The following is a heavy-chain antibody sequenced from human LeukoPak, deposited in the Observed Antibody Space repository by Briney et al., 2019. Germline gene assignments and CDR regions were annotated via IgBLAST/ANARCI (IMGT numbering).Heavy chain of an antibody. CDR1: GFTFSSYA. J-gene: IGHJ3*02. CDR2: ISYDGSNK. Sequence: GGSLRLSCAASGFTFSSYAMHWVRQSPGKGLEWVAVISYDGSNKYYADSVKGRFTISRDNSKNTLYLQMNSLRAEDTAVYYCARGFKGLYAFDIWGQGTMVTVSS. V-gene: IGHV3-30*04. CDR3: ARGFKGLYAFDI.